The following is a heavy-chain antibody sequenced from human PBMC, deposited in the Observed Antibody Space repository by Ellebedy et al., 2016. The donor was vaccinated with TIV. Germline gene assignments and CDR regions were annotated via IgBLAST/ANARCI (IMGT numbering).Heavy chain of an antibody. CDR1: IPSFSGYT. CDR3: ASGSMVRGLVG. Sequence: GSLRLSXEADIPSFSGYTWAWVRQPPGEGLEWIGDVNHRGSARYISSLESRVTIALDTSKKEFSLKITSVSAADTGLYFCASGSMVRGLVGWGQGTLVTVSS. J-gene: IGHJ4*02. D-gene: IGHD3-10*01. CDR2: VNHRGSA. V-gene: IGHV4-34*01.